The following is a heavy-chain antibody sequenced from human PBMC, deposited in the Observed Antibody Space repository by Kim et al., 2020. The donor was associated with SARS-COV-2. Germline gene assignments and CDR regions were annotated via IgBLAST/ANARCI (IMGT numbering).Heavy chain of an antibody. CDR3: AREVKIGVYYYDSSGYDY. V-gene: IGHV1-18*01. CDR2: ISAYNGNT. D-gene: IGHD3-22*01. Sequence: ASVKVSCKASGYTFTNYGISWVRQAPGQGLEWMGWISAYNGNTNYAQKLQGRVTMTTDTSTSTAYMELRSLRSDDTAVYYCAREVKIGVYYYDSSGYDYWGQGTLVTVSS. CDR1: GYTFTNYG. J-gene: IGHJ4*02.